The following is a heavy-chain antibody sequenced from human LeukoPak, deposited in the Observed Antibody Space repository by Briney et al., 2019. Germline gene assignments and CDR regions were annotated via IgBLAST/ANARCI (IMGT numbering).Heavy chain of an antibody. CDR3: AKQGRDWLRDYYYYMDV. J-gene: IGHJ6*03. V-gene: IGHV3-23*01. D-gene: IGHD3-9*01. CDR2: IGGRGGSA. Sequence: GGSLRLSCAASGFTFSSYGMSWVRQAPGKGLEWVSSIGGRGGSAYYADSVKGRFTISGDNSKNTLYLRMNSLRAEDTAVYYCAKQGRDWLRDYYYYMDVWGKGTTVTISS. CDR1: GFTFSSYG.